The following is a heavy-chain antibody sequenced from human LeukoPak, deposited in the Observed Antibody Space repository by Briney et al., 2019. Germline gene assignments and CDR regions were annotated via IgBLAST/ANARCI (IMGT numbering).Heavy chain of an antibody. V-gene: IGHV3-21*01. D-gene: IGHD2-2*01. Sequence: GGSLRLSCAASGFTFSSYSMNWVRQAPGKGLEWVSSISSSSYIYYADSVKGRFTISRDNAKNSLYLQMNSLRAEDTAVYYCARVNPSSTSCYPFDYWGQGTLVTVSS. CDR1: GFTFSSYS. CDR3: ARVNPSSTSCYPFDY. J-gene: IGHJ4*02. CDR2: ISSSSYI.